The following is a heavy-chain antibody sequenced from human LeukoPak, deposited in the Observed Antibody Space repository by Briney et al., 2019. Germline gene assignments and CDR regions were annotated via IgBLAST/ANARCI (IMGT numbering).Heavy chain of an antibody. CDR3: AKDRYGDYEAPFHYYMDA. CDR1: GYTFSGYY. CDR2: INPNSGVT. J-gene: IGHJ6*03. D-gene: IGHD5-12*01. Sequence: ASVKVSCKASGYTFSGYYIHWVRQAPGQGLEWMGWINPNSGVTNYAQKLQGRVTITRDTSIDTAYMQLSRLRSDDTAVYYCAKDRYGDYEAPFHYYMDAWGRGTTVTVSS. V-gene: IGHV1-2*02.